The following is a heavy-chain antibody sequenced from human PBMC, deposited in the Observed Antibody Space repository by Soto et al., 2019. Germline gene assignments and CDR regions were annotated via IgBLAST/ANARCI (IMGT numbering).Heavy chain of an antibody. Sequence: EASVKVSCKASGYSFSTHAMHWVRQAPGQGLEWVGWINSVNDHTIYSEKFQGRVTITSDTSATTAYMELSSLTSEDTAIYYCARNILGGTTDYWGQGNLVTVSS. V-gene: IGHV1-3*01. CDR1: GYSFSTHA. CDR2: INSVNDHT. CDR3: ARNILGGTTDY. D-gene: IGHD1-7*01. J-gene: IGHJ4*02.